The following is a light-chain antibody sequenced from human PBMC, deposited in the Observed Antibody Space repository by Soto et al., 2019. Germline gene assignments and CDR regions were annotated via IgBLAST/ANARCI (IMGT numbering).Light chain of an antibody. CDR3: QQYGSSSPTA. J-gene: IGKJ1*01. CDR2: GAS. V-gene: IGKV3-20*01. Sequence: EIVLTQSPGTLSLSPGERATLSCRASQSVTSSYLAWDLQKPGQAPRLLIYGASSRATGIPARFSGSWSGRDFTLTISRLEAEDFAMYYCQQYGSSSPTAFGQGTKVEIK. CDR1: QSVTSSY.